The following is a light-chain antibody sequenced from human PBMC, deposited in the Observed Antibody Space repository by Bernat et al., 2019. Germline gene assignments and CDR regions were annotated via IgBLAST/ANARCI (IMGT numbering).Light chain of an antibody. CDR1: QSISSW. Sequence: DIQMTQSPSTLSASVGDRVIITCRVNQSISSWLALYQQKPGKAPKLLIYKASSLESGVPSRFSGTGSGTEFTLSISSLQSDDFATYYCQQYDDYPLTFGPGTKVDVK. V-gene: IGKV1-5*03. CDR3: QQYDDYPLT. J-gene: IGKJ3*01. CDR2: KAS.